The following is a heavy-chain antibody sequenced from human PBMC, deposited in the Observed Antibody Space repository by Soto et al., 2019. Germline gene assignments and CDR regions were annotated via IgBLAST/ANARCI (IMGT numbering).Heavy chain of an antibody. CDR3: PLWIQLWSSDY. V-gene: IGHV4-39*01. CDR2: IYYSGST. J-gene: IGHJ4*02. Sequence: SETLSLTCTVSGGSISSSSYYWGWIRQPPGKGLEWIGSIYYSGSTYYNPSLKSRVTISVDTSKNQFSLKLSSVTAADTAVYYCPLWIQLWSSDYWGQGTLVTVSS. CDR1: GGSISSSSYY. D-gene: IGHD5-18*01.